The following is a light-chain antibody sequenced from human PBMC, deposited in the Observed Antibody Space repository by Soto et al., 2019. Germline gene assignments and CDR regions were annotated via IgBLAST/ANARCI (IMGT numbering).Light chain of an antibody. CDR1: SGHSSYA. V-gene: IGLV4-69*01. J-gene: IGLJ2*01. CDR3: QTWGTGIWV. Sequence: QSVLTQSPSASASLGASVKLTCTLSSGHSSYAIAWHQQQPEKGPRFLMRLNSDGSHRRGDGTPDRFSGSSSGAERYLTISSLQSEDEADYYCQTWGTGIWVFGGGTKVTVL. CDR2: LNSDGSH.